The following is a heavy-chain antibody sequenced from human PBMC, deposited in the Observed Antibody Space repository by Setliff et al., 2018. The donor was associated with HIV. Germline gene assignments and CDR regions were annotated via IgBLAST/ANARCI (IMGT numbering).Heavy chain of an antibody. CDR3: AREVRWELPQGFDH. Sequence: PSETLSLTCTVSGGSISSRNFYWGWIRQPPGKGLEWIGSIAYTGSGYYNSSLKSRVTISVDTSMNECSLKLTSVTAADTAVYYCAREVRWELPQGFDHWGQGSQVTVS. J-gene: IGHJ4*02. CDR2: IAYTGSG. CDR1: GGSISSRNFY. V-gene: IGHV4-39*07. D-gene: IGHD1-26*01.